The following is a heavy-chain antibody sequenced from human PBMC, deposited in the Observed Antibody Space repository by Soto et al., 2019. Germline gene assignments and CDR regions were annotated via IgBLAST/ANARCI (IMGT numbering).Heavy chain of an antibody. Sequence: QVQLVQSGAEVKKPGSSVKVSCKASGGTFSSYAISWVRQAPGPGLEWMGGIIPIFGTANYAQKFQGRVTIAADESTSTAYMELSSLRSEDTAVYDCDWRGWYYYFGMDVWGQGTTVTVSS. J-gene: IGHJ6*02. CDR1: GGTFSSYA. CDR2: IIPIFGTA. V-gene: IGHV1-69*12. CDR3: DWRGWYYYFGMDV. D-gene: IGHD6-19*01.